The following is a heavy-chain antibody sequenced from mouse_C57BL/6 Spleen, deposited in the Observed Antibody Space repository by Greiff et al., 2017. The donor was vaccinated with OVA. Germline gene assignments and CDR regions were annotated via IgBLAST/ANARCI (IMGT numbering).Heavy chain of an antibody. J-gene: IGHJ2*01. D-gene: IGHD1-1*01. V-gene: IGHV5-17*01. CDR1: GFTFSDYG. Sequence: EVKLVESGGGLVKPGGSLKLSCAASGFTFSDYGMPWVRQAPEKGLEWVAYISSGSSTIYYADTVKGRFTISRDNAKNTLFLQMTSLRSEDTAMYYCARSLYGSSYYFDYWGQGTILTVSA. CDR2: ISSGSSTI. CDR3: ARSLYGSSYYFDY.